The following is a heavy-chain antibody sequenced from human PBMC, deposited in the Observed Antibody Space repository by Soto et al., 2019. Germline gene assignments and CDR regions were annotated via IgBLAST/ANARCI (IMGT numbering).Heavy chain of an antibody. CDR2: ISGSGGST. J-gene: IGHJ3*02. CDR1: GFTFSSYA. CDR3: AKGRRAQWELPDAFDI. Sequence: GGSLRLSCAASGFTFSSYAMSWVRQAPGKGLEWVSAISGSGGSTYYADSVKGRFTISRDNSKNTLYLQMNSLRAEDTAVYDCAKGRRAQWELPDAFDIWGQGTMVTVSS. D-gene: IGHD1-26*01. V-gene: IGHV3-23*01.